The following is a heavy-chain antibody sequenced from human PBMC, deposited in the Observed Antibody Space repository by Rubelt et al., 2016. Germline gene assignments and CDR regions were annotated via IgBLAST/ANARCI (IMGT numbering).Heavy chain of an antibody. J-gene: IGHJ4*02. V-gene: IGHV3-33*01. Sequence: PQTPGKGLEWVAVIWYDGSNKYYADSVKGRFTISRDNSKNTLYLQMNSLRAEDTAVYYCTTDLVLAYCGGDCHDYWGQGTLVTVSS. CDR2: IWYDGSNK. D-gene: IGHD2-21*01. CDR3: TTDLVLAYCGGDCHDY.